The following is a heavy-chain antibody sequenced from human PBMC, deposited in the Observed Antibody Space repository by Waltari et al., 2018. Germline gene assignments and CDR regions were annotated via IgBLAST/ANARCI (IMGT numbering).Heavy chain of an antibody. V-gene: IGHV3-30*18. J-gene: IGHJ6*02. CDR3: AKDGQDIVVVVDAHYYYGMDV. CDR1: GGSISSSS. D-gene: IGHD2-15*01. CDR2: ISYDGSNK. Sequence: QLQLQESGPGLVKPSETLSLTCTVSGGSISSSSYYWGWIRQPPGKGLEWVAVISYDGSNKYYADSVKGRFTISRDNSKNTLYLQMNSLRAEDTAVYYCAKDGQDIVVVVDAHYYYGMDVWGQGTTVTVSS.